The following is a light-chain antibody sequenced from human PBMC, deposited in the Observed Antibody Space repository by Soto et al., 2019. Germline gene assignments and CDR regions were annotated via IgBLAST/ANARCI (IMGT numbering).Light chain of an antibody. CDR3: QSYDSSLSAHMV. J-gene: IGLJ2*01. V-gene: IGLV1-40*01. CDR2: GNS. Sequence: QPVLTQPPSVSGAPGQRVTISCTGSSSNIGAGYDVHWYQQLPGTAPKLLIYGNSNRPSGVPDRFSGSKSGTSASLAITGLQAEDEADYYCQSYDSSLSAHMVFGGGTKLTVL. CDR1: SSNIGAGYD.